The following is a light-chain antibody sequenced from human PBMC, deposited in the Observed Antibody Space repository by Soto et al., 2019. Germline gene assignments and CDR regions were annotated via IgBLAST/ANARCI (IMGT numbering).Light chain of an antibody. V-gene: IGLV2-8*01. CDR1: SSDVGGYNY. J-gene: IGLJ2*01. CDR2: EVS. CDR3: SSYAGSNNVI. Sequence: QSALTQPPSASGSPGQSVTISCTGTSSDVGGYNYVSWYQQHPGKAPKLMIYEVSKRPSGVSDRLSGSKSGNTASLTVSGLRAEDEADYYCSSYAGSNNVIFGGGTKVTVL.